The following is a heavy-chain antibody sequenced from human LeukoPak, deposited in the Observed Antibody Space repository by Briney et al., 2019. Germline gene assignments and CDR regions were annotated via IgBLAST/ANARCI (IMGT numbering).Heavy chain of an antibody. V-gene: IGHV4-4*07. D-gene: IGHD3-22*01. Sequence: SETLSLTCTVSGGSLSSYYWSWIRQPPGKGLEWIGRIHTSGSTNYNPSLKSRVTMSVDTSKNQFSLKLSSVTAADTAVYYCARDRYYYDSSGYSLDYWGQGTLVTVSS. CDR3: ARDRYYYDSSGYSLDY. CDR2: IHTSGST. J-gene: IGHJ4*02. CDR1: GGSLSSYY.